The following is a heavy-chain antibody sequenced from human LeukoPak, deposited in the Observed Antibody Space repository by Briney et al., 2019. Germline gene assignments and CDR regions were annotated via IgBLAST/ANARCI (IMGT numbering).Heavy chain of an antibody. J-gene: IGHJ6*02. CDR2: IYYSGST. CDR1: GGSISSSSYY. V-gene: IGHV4-39*07. CDR3: ARGGFSQSRGYGMDV. Sequence: SETLSLTCTVSGGSISSSSYYWGWIRQPPGKGLEWIGSIYYSGSTYYNPSLKSRVTISVDTSKNQFSLKLSSVTAADTAVYYCARGGFSQSRGYGMDVWGQGTTVTVSS. D-gene: IGHD3-10*01.